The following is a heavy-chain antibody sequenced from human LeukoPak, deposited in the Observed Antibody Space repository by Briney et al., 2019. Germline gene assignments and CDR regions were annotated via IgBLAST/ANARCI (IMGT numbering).Heavy chain of an antibody. CDR3: ARAGGGYYDFWSGYYTPFFDY. J-gene: IGHJ4*02. V-gene: IGHV4-34*01. CDR1: GGSFSGYY. CDR2: INHSGST. D-gene: IGHD3-3*01. Sequence: SETLSLTCAVYGGSFSGYYWSWIRQPPGKGLEWIGEINHSGSTNYNPSLKSRVTISVDTSENQFSLKLSSVTAADTAVYYRARAGGGYYDFWSGYYTPFFDYWGQGTLVTVSS.